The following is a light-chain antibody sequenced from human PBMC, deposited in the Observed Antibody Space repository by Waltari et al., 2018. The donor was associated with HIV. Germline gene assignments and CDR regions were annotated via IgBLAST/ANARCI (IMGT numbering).Light chain of an antibody. CDR3: CSYAGSSAFV. CDR2: EVT. V-gene: IGLV2-23*02. CDR1: SSHVGSYNL. Sequence: QSALTQPASVSGSPGQSITISCTGTSSHVGSYNLVSWYQHHPGKAPKLMIFEVTKRPSGVSNRFSGSKSGNTASLTISGLQADDEADYYCCSYAGSSAFVFGTGTKVTVL. J-gene: IGLJ1*01.